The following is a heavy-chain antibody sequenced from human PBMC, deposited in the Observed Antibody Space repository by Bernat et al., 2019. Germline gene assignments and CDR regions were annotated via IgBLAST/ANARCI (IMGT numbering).Heavy chain of an antibody. CDR3: ARQPYGGNSPFDY. Sequence: QLQLQESGPGLVKPSETLSLTCTVSGGSISSSSYYWGWIRQPPGKGLEWIGSIYYSGSTYYNPSLKSRVTISVDTSKNQFSLKLSSVTAADTAVYYCARQPYGGNSPFDYWDQGTLVTVSS. CDR2: IYYSGST. CDR1: GGSISSSSYY. J-gene: IGHJ4*02. V-gene: IGHV4-39*01. D-gene: IGHD4-23*01.